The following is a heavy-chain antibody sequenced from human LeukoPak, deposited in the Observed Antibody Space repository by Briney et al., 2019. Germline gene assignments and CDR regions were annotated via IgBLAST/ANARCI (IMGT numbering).Heavy chain of an antibody. CDR2: INPNSGGT. D-gene: IGHD5-18*01. CDR1: GYTFTGYY. V-gene: IGHV1-2*02. Sequence: ASVKVSCKASGYTFTGYYMHWVRQAPGQGLEWMGWINPNSGGTNYAQMFQGRVTMTRDTSISTAYMELSRLRSDDTAVYYCARGLDSYGYNWYFDLWGRGTLVTVSS. J-gene: IGHJ2*01. CDR3: ARGLDSYGYNWYFDL.